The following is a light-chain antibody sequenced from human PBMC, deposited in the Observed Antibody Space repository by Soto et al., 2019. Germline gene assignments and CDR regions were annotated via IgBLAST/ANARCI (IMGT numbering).Light chain of an antibody. J-gene: IGLJ2*01. Sequence: QSVLTQPPSASGTPGQRVTISCSGSSSSIGINTVSWYQQLPGTAPKLLIYSNSQRPSGVPDRFSGSKSGTSASLAINGLQSEDEADYYCAAWDDSLKGVFGGGTQLTVL. CDR1: SSSIGINT. V-gene: IGLV1-44*01. CDR2: SNS. CDR3: AAWDDSLKGV.